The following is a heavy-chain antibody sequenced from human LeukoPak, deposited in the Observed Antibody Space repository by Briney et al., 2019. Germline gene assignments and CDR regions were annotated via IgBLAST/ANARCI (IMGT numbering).Heavy chain of an antibody. CDR2: IYYSGST. CDR1: GGSISSSSYY. D-gene: IGHD6-19*01. CDR3: ARTGIAVAGPINYFDY. J-gene: IGHJ4*02. V-gene: IGHV4-39*01. Sequence: NPSETLSLTCTVSGGSISSSSYYWGWIRQPPGKGLEWIGSIYYSGSTYYNPSLKSRVTISVDTSKNQFSLKLSSVTAADTAVYYCARTGIAVAGPINYFDYWGQGTLVTVSS.